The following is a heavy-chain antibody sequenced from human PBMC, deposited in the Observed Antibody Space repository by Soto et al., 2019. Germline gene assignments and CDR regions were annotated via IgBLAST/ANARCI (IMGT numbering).Heavy chain of an antibody. J-gene: IGHJ5*02. CDR3: ARDLGYCRSGPCYREWFDP. D-gene: IGHD2-2*01. CDR2: VSGDNGHT. Sequence: QVQLVQSGAEVKKPGASVKVSCKASGYTFTTHGISCVRQAPGQSLEWMGWVSGDNGHTNYAQSLQGRVTMTTDTSTNTAYMELRSLRSDDTAVYYCARDLGYCRSGPCYREWFDPWGQGTLVTVSS. V-gene: IGHV1-18*01. CDR1: GYTFTTHG.